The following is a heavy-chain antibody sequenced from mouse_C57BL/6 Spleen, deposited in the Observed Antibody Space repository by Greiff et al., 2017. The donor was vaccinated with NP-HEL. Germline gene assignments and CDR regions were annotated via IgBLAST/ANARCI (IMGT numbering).Heavy chain of an antibody. CDR3: ARHEFYYDYYFDY. Sequence: EVKVVESGGDLVKPGGSLKLSCAASGFTFSSYGMYWVRQTPDKRLEWVATISSGGSYTYYPDSVQGRFTIPRDNANNTLYLQRSSLTSEETAMYYCARHEFYYDYYFDYWGQGTTLTVSS. CDR2: ISSGGSYT. V-gene: IGHV5-6*01. D-gene: IGHD2-4*01. J-gene: IGHJ2*01. CDR1: GFTFSSYG.